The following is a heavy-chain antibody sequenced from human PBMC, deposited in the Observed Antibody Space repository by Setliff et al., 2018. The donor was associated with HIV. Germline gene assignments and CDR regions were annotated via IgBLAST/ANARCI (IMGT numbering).Heavy chain of an antibody. CDR2: IYHGGST. Sequence: LSLTCAVSGGSISSSNWWSWVRQPPGKGLEWIGEIYHGGSTNYNPSLKSRVTISVGKSKNQFSLKLSSVTAADTAVYYCARATPGYNYGSRHAFDIWGQGTKVTVSS. D-gene: IGHD5-18*01. CDR1: GGSISSSNW. J-gene: IGHJ3*02. V-gene: IGHV4-4*02. CDR3: ARATPGYNYGSRHAFDI.